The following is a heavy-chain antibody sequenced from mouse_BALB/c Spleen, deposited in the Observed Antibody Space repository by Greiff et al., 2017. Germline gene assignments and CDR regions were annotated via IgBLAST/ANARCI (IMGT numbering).Heavy chain of an antibody. CDR2: ISSGGSYT. CDR3: AREGDAWFAY. J-gene: IGHJ3*01. V-gene: IGHV5-9-3*01. D-gene: IGHD3-3*01. Sequence: EVKLQESGGGLVKPGGSLKLSCAASGFTFSSYAMSWVRQTPEKRLEWVATISSGGSYTYYPDSVKGRFTISRDNAKNTLYLQMSSLRSEDTAMYYCAREGDAWFAYWGQGTLVTVSA. CDR1: GFTFSSYA.